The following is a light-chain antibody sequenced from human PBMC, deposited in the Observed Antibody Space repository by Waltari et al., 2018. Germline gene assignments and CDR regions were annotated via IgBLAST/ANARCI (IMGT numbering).Light chain of an antibody. V-gene: IGKV1-27*01. CDR1: QGISNY. Sequence: DIQMTQSPSSLSASVGDRVTITCRASQGISNYLAWYQQTPGKVPKLLIYAASTLQSGVPSRFRGSGSGTDFTVTISSLQPEDVATYYCQKYDSVPFTFGPGTKVDI. CDR3: QKYDSVPFT. CDR2: AAS. J-gene: IGKJ3*01.